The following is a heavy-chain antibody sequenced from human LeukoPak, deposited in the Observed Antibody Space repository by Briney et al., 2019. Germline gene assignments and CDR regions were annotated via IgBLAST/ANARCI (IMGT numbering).Heavy chain of an antibody. CDR2: IKSDGST. CDR1: GFTFSTYW. V-gene: IGHV3-74*01. Sequence: GGSLRLSCAASGFTFSTYWMHWVRQAPGKGLVWVSGIKSDGSTNYSDSLKGRLTISRDNAKNTVSLQMTSLRPEDTGVYYCARAPSEIGGYYPEYLRHWGQGAHVTVSS. CDR3: ARAPSEIGGYYPEYLRH. D-gene: IGHD3-22*01. J-gene: IGHJ1*01.